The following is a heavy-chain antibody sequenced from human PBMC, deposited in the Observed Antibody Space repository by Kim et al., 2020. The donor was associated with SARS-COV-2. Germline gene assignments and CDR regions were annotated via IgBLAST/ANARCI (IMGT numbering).Heavy chain of an antibody. CDR3: ASPIPGSSSYSSRYYGMDV. V-gene: IGHV1-69*13. J-gene: IGHJ6*02. D-gene: IGHD6-6*01. Sequence: SVKVSCKASGGTFSSYAISWVRQAPGQGLEWMGGIISIFGTANYAQKFQGRVTITADESTSTAYMELSSLRSEDTAVYYCASPIPGSSSYSSRYYGMDVWGQGTTVTVSS. CDR2: IISIFGTA. CDR1: GGTFSSYA.